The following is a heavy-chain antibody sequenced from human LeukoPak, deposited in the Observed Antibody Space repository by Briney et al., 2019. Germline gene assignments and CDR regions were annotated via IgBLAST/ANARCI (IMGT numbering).Heavy chain of an antibody. D-gene: IGHD2-15*01. V-gene: IGHV4-59*08. CDR1: GGSISSYY. Sequence: PSETLSLTCTVSGGSISSYYWSWIRQPPGKGLEWIGYIYYSGSTNYNPSLKSRVTISVDTSKNQFSQKLSSVTAADTAVYYCARLVVGMDVWGQGTTVTVSS. CDR2: IYYSGST. J-gene: IGHJ6*02. CDR3: ARLVVGMDV.